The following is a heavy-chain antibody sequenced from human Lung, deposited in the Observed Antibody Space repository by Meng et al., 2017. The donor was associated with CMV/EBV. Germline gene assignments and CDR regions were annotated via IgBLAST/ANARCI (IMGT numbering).Heavy chain of an antibody. Sequence: AXVXVSXXASGYTFTDYGISWVRRAPGQGLEWMGWISAYNGDTNYARNLRGRVTMTTDTSTTTAYMELRSLRADDTAVYYCSRDLQCCGSTSCYYDCFDPWGQGTXVTVSS. D-gene: IGHD2-2*01. CDR3: SRDLQCCGSTSCYYDCFDP. CDR1: GYTFTDYG. V-gene: IGHV1-18*01. CDR2: ISAYNGDT. J-gene: IGHJ5*02.